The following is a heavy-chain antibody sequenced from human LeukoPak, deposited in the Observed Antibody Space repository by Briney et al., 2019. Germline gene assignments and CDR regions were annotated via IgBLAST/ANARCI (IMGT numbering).Heavy chain of an antibody. V-gene: IGHV1-18*01. J-gene: IGHJ4*02. Sequence: ASVKVSCKASGYTFTSYGISWVRQAPGQGLEWMGWISAYNGNTNYAQNLQGRVTMTTDTSTSTAYMELRSLRSDDTAVYYCARDVVAYYDFRSGLSMGYFDYWGQGTLVTVSS. CDR1: GYTFTSYG. CDR2: ISAYNGNT. CDR3: ARDVVAYYDFRSGLSMGYFDY. D-gene: IGHD3-3*01.